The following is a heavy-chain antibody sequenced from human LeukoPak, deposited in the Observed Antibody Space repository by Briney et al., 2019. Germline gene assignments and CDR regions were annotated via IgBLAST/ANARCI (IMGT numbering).Heavy chain of an antibody. D-gene: IGHD3-10*01. J-gene: IGHJ4*02. CDR1: GFTFSSYD. CDR2: IGTAGDT. V-gene: IGHV3-13*01. Sequence: PGGSLRLSCAASGFTFSSYDMHWVRQATGKGLEWVSAIGTAGDTYYPGSVKGRFTISRENAKNSLYLQMNSLRAGDTAVYYCAKDRGPIWFRELLVFDYWGQGTLVTVSS. CDR3: AKDRGPIWFRELLVFDY.